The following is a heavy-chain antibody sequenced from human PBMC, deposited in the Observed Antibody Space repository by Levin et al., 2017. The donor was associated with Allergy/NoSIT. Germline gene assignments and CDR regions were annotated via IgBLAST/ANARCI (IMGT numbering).Heavy chain of an antibody. CDR2: ISWNSGSI. D-gene: IGHD6-13*01. J-gene: IGHJ4*02. V-gene: IGHV3-9*01. CDR3: AKAPSSSRWYSSSWANFDY. Sequence: PGGSLRLSCAASGFTFDDYAMHWVRQAPGKGLEWVSGISWNSGSIGYADSVKGRFTISRDNAKNSLYLQMNSLRAEDTALYYCAKAPSSSRWYSSSWANFDYWGQGTLVTVSS. CDR1: GFTFDDYA.